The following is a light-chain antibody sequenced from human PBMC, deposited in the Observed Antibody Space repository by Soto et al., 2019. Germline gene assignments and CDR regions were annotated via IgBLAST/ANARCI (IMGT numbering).Light chain of an antibody. CDR2: GAS. J-gene: IGKJ2*01. Sequence: AIQMTQSPSSLSASVGDRVTITRRASQGIRNDLGWYQQKPGRAPKVLIYGASSLQSGVPSRFSGSGSGTDFTLTISSLQPEDSATYYCLHDYDYPYTFGQGTKLEIK. CDR1: QGIRND. CDR3: LHDYDYPYT. V-gene: IGKV1-6*01.